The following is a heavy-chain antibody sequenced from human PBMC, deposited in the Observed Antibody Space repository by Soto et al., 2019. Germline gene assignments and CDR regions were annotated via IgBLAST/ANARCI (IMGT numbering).Heavy chain of an antibody. J-gene: IGHJ4*02. CDR3: ARAPDQMYYFDY. V-gene: IGHV4-59*01. CDR2: IYYTGST. Sequence: PSETLSLTCTVSGGSISGYYWSWIRQPPGKGLEWIGYIYYTGSTNYNPSLKSRVTISVDTSKSQFSLKLSSVTAADTAVYFCARAPDQMYYFDYRAQRTLVTVSS. CDR1: GGSISGYY. D-gene: IGHD2-2*01.